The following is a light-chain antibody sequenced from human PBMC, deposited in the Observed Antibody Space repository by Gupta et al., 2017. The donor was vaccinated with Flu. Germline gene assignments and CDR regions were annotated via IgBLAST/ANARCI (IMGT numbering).Light chain of an antibody. CDR2: DFS. V-gene: IGLV1-44*01. CDR3: AVWDDSLNGHYV. Sequence: QSVLTQPPSASGTPGQRVTISCSGSTSNIGRYTVDWYQQFPGKAPKLIMYDFSDRPAGVPDRFSGSKSGTSASLAISGLQSEEEADYYCAVWDDSLNGHYVFGTGTKVTVL. J-gene: IGLJ1*01. CDR1: TSNIGRYT.